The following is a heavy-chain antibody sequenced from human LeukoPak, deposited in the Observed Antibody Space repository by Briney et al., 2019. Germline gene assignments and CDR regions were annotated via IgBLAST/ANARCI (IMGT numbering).Heavy chain of an antibody. D-gene: IGHD3-10*01. CDR1: GYTLTELS. CDR2: FDPEDGET. Sequence: ASVKVSCKVSGYTLTELSIRWVRQAPGKGLEWMGGFDPEDGETIYAQKFQGRVTMTEDTSTDTAYMELSSLRSEDTAVYYCATNTMVRGVIRYYFDYWGQGTLVTVSS. CDR3: ATNTMVRGVIRYYFDY. J-gene: IGHJ4*02. V-gene: IGHV1-24*01.